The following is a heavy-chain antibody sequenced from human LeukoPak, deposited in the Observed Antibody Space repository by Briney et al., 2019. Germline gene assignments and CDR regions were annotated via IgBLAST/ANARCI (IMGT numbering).Heavy chain of an antibody. CDR3: AREGSVRSGSYPGDVYYYYYMDV. J-gene: IGHJ6*03. V-gene: IGHV4-61*02. D-gene: IGHD1-26*01. CDR2: IYTSGST. CDR1: GGSISSGSHY. Sequence: SQTLPLTCTVSGGSISSGSHYWSWIRRPAGKGLEWIGRIYTSGSTNYNPSLKSRVTISVDTSKNQFSLKLSSVTAADTAVYYCAREGSVRSGSYPGDVYYYYYMDVWGKGTTVTISS.